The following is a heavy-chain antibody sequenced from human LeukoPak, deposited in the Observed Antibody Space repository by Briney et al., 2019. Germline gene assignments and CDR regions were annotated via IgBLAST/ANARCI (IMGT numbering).Heavy chain of an antibody. CDR3: ARREVFDP. Sequence: PGGSLRLSCAASGFTFRSYSMNWVRQAPGKGLEWVSAIDPSSTYIYYADSVKGRFTISRDNAKNSLYLQMNSLRAEDTAVYYCARREVFDPWGQGTLVTVSS. D-gene: IGHD1-26*01. CDR2: IDPSSTYI. J-gene: IGHJ5*02. CDR1: GFTFRSYS. V-gene: IGHV3-21*01.